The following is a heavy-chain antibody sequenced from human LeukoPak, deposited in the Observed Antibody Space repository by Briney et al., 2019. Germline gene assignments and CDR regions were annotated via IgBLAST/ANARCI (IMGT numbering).Heavy chain of an antibody. CDR1: GGSIGSKSYY. CDR3: AGMSPGDIVVVPAAPEGLLRDY. CDR2: IYYSVST. V-gene: IGHV4-39*01. J-gene: IGHJ4*02. D-gene: IGHD2-2*01. Sequence: SETLSLTCTVSGGSIGSKSYYWGWIRQPPGKGLEWIGTIYYSVSTYYNPSLKSRVTISVDTSKNQFSLKLSSVTAADTAVYYCAGMSPGDIVVVPAAPEGLLRDYWGQGTLVTVSS.